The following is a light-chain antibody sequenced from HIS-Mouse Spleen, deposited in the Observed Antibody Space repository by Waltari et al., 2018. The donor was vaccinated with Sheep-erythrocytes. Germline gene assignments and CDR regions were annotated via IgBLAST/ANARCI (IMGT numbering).Light chain of an antibody. Sequence: QSALTQPASVSGSPVQSITISCTGTSSDVGGYNYVPWYQQHPGKAPKLMIYEVSNRTSWVPNRFSGSKSGNTASMNISVLQAEDEADYYYSSYTSSSTWVFGGGTKLTVL. CDR2: EVS. CDR3: SSYTSSSTWV. J-gene: IGLJ3*02. CDR1: SSDVGGYNY. V-gene: IGLV2-14*01.